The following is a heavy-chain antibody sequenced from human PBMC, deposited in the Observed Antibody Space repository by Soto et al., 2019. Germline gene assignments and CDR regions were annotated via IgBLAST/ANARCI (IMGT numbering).Heavy chain of an antibody. D-gene: IGHD3-3*02. V-gene: IGHV1-46*01. Sequence: VASVKVSCKASGYDVTRYYIHWVRQGPGQGLEWMGIINPTGGGRTKYAQKFQGRVTVTSDRSTSTVYMELTSLRSDDTAVYYCAKVGEKDGDPHLDYYYYGMDVWGQGTTVTVSS. J-gene: IGHJ6*02. CDR2: INPTGGGRT. CDR3: AKVGEKDGDPHLDYYYYGMDV. CDR1: GYDVTRYY.